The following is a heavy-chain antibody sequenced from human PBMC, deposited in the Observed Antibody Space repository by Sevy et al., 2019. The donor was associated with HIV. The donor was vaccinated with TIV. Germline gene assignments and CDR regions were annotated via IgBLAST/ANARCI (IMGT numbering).Heavy chain of an antibody. CDR1: GFTFSDAA. CDR2: MRSKANTFAT. V-gene: IGHV3-73*01. CDR3: TFSSDYYKYGWDV. Sequence: GGSLRLSCAASGFTFSDAAMHWVRQASGKGLEWLGRMRSKANTFATAYAAPAKGGFTISRDDSKNTAYLHMSSLRTEDTVMYCCTFSSDYYKYGWDVWGQVTTVTVSS. J-gene: IGHJ6*02. D-gene: IGHD6-6*01.